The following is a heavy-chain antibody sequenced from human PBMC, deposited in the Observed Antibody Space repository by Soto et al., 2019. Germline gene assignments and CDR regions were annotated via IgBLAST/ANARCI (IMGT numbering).Heavy chain of an antibody. Sequence: SETLSLTCTVSGGSISSGGYYWSWIRQHPGKGLEWIGYIYYSGSTYYNPSLKSRVTISVDTSKNQFSLKLSSVTAADTAVYYCARDQIAVAGNDYYYYGMDVWGQGTTVTVSS. D-gene: IGHD6-19*01. CDR3: ARDQIAVAGNDYYYYGMDV. CDR2: IYYSGST. V-gene: IGHV4-31*03. J-gene: IGHJ6*02. CDR1: GGSISSGGYY.